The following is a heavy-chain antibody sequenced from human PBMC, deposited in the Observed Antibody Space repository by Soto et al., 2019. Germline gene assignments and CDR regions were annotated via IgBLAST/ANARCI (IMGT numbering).Heavy chain of an antibody. D-gene: IGHD3-3*01. CDR2: INAGNGNT. CDR1: GYTFTSYA. CDR3: ARDGRLVTIFGVVIHGMDV. J-gene: IGHJ6*02. V-gene: IGHV1-3*01. Sequence: ASVKVSCKASGYTFTSYAMHWVRQAPGQRLEWMGWINAGNGNTKYSQKFQGRVTITRDTSASTAYMVLSSLRSEDTAVYYCARDGRLVTIFGVVIHGMDVWGQGTTVTVSS.